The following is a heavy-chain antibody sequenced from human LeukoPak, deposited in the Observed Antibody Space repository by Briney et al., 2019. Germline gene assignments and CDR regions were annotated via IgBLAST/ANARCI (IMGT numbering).Heavy chain of an antibody. CDR3: ARDPTAPRKLWFGEGDAFDI. V-gene: IGHV3-74*01. Sequence: GGSLRLSCAASAFTFSSYWMHWFRLAPGKGLVWVSRINRDGSSTSYADSVKGRFTISRDNAKNSLYLQMNSLRAEDTAVYYCARDPTAPRKLWFGEGDAFDIWGQGTMVTVSS. D-gene: IGHD3-10*01. CDR2: INRDGSST. CDR1: AFTFSSYW. J-gene: IGHJ3*02.